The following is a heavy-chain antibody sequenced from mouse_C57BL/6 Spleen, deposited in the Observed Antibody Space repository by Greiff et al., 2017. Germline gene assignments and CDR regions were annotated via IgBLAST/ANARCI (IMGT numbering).Heavy chain of an antibody. CDR3: ARKGYGSSVYFDV. V-gene: IGHV1-42*01. Sequence: VQLQQSGPELVKPGASVKISCKASGYSFTGYYMNWVKQSPEKSLEWIGEINPSTGGTTYNQKFKAKATLTVDKSSSTAYMQLKSLTSEDSAVYYCARKGYGSSVYFDVWGTGTTVTVSS. CDR2: INPSTGGT. J-gene: IGHJ1*03. D-gene: IGHD1-1*01. CDR1: GYSFTGYY.